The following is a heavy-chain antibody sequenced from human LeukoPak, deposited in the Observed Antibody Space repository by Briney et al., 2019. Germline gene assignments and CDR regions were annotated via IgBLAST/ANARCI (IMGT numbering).Heavy chain of an antibody. CDR1: GYTFTGYY. Sequence: GASVKVSCTASGYTFTGYYMHWVRQAPGQGLEWMGWINPNSGGTNYAQKFQGRVTMTRDTSISTAYMELSRRRSDDTAVYYCARDSGFLGNMDVWGKGTTVAVSS. CDR2: INPNSGGT. CDR3: ARDSGFLGNMDV. J-gene: IGHJ6*03. V-gene: IGHV1-2*02. D-gene: IGHD2/OR15-2a*01.